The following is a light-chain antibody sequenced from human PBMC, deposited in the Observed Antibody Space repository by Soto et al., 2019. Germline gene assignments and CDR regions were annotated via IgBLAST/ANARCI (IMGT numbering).Light chain of an antibody. CDR1: SSDVGVYNF. CDR3: SSYTTSSTLV. J-gene: IGLJ2*01. Sequence: QSALTQPASVSGSPGQSITISCTGTSSDVGVYNFVSWYQQHPGKAPKVMIYDVSNRPSGVSNRFSGSKSGNTASLTISGLQAEDEADYYCSSYTTSSTLVFGGGTQLTVL. CDR2: DVS. V-gene: IGLV2-14*01.